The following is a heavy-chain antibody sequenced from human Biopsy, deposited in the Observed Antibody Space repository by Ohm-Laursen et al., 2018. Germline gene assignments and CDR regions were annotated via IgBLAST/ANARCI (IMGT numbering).Heavy chain of an antibody. V-gene: IGHV4-59*01. D-gene: IGHD3-16*01. CDR3: ARDSGGGHLNTTLITGKNLDS. CDR2: IYYTGST. J-gene: IGHJ4*02. Sequence: SQTLSLTCTASRDSISNYYWTWIRQSPGKGLEWIGYIYYTGSTNYNPSVKSRVTISVDTSKNQFSLKLNSVTAADTAVYFCARDSGGGHLNTTLITGKNLDSWGQGILVTVSS. CDR1: RDSISNYY.